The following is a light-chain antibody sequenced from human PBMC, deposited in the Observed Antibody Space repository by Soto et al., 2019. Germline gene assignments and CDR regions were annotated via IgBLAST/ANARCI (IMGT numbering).Light chain of an antibody. CDR3: QQRSTL. Sequence: EIVLTQSPATLSLSPGERATLSCRASQSISSYLAWYQQKPGQAPRLLIYDASNRATGISARFSGSGSGTDFTLTISNLEPEDFAVYYCQQRSTLFGQGTRLEIK. J-gene: IGKJ5*01. CDR2: DAS. V-gene: IGKV3-11*01. CDR1: QSISSY.